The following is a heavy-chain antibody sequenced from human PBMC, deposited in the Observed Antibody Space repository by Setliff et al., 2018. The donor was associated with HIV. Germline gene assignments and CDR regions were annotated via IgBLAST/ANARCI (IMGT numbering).Heavy chain of an antibody. D-gene: IGHD4-17*01. CDR2: IKINSGGT. CDR3: VREGAGPTDDAFDV. Sequence: ASVKVSCKASGYTFTGYYMHWVRQAPGQGLEWMGWIKINSGGTKFTQKFQGRVTMTRDTSPSTAYMELSRLRSDDTAVYYCVREGAGPTDDAFDVWGQGTMVTVSS. V-gene: IGHV1-2*02. J-gene: IGHJ3*01. CDR1: GYTFTGYY.